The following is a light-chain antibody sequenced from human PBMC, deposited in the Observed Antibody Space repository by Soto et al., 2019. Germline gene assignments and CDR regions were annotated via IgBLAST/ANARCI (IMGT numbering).Light chain of an antibody. CDR3: HHYGSSPLLT. CDR2: AAS. V-gene: IGKV3-20*01. J-gene: IGKJ4*01. CDR1: QSVSSNY. Sequence: IVLTQSPGTLSLSPGERATLSCRASQSVSSNYLAWYQQKAGQAPRLLIYAASSRATGIPDRFSGGGSGTDFTLTISRLETEDFAVYYCHHYGSSPLLTFGGGTDVEIK.